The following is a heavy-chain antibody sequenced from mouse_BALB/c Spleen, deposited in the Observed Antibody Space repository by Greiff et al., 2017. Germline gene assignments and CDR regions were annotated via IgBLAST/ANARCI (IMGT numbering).Heavy chain of an antibody. Sequence: VQLQQSGAELARPGASVKLSCKASGYTFTDYYINWVKQRTGQGLEWIGEIYPGSGNTYYNEKFKGKATLTADKSSSTAYMQLSSLTSEDSAVYFCARRGGATVDYWGQGTTLTVSS. V-gene: IGHV1-77*01. J-gene: IGHJ2*01. CDR2: IYPGSGNT. D-gene: IGHD1-1*01. CDR3: ARRGGATVDY. CDR1: GYTFTDYY.